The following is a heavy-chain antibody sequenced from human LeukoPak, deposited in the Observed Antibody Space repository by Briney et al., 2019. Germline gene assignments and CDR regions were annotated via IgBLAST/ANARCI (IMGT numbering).Heavy chain of an antibody. CDR1: GFTFSSYS. CDR3: ATEYSGSYYFDY. V-gene: IGHV3-21*04. Sequence: GGSLRLSCAASGFTFSSYSMNWVRQAPGKGLESVSSISSSSSYIYYADSVKGRFTISRDNAKNSLYLQMNSLRAEDTAVYYCATEYSGSYYFDYWGPGTLVTVSS. J-gene: IGHJ4*02. CDR2: ISSSSSYI. D-gene: IGHD1-26*01.